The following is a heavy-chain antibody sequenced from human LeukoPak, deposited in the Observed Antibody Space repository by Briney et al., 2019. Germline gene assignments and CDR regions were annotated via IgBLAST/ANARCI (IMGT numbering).Heavy chain of an antibody. V-gene: IGHV3-30-3*01. J-gene: IGHJ6*02. CDR3: ARDKGIAVAGTQLGCYYYGMDV. Sequence: GRSLRLSCAASGFTFSSYAMHWVRQAPGKGLEWVAVISYDGSNKYYADSVKGRFTISRDNSKNTLYLQMNSLRAEDTAVYYCARDKGIAVAGTQLGCYYYGMDVWGQGTTVTVSS. D-gene: IGHD6-19*01. CDR2: ISYDGSNK. CDR1: GFTFSSYA.